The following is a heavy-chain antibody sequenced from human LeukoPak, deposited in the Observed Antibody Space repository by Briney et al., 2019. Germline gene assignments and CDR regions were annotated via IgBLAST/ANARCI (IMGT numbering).Heavy chain of an antibody. D-gene: IGHD3-10*01. CDR2: INSDGRRV. V-gene: IGHV3-74*01. CDR3: SRDLPRTSGP. Sequence: GRSLRLSCAASGFSFSTSWMHWARQTPGKGLAWVPHINSDGRRVNYADAVMGRFTISRDNANNMLYLQMNSLRPEDTAIYYCSRDLPRTSGPWGQGTLVTVSS. CDR1: GFSFSTSW. J-gene: IGHJ5*02.